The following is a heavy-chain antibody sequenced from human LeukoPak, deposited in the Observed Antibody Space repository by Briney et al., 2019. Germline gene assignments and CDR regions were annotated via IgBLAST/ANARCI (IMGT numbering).Heavy chain of an antibody. D-gene: IGHD2-21*02. Sequence: GGSLRLSCAASGFTFSSYAMHWVRQAPGKGLEWVSGISRNSGSIGYADSVKGRFTISRDNAKNSLYLQMNSLRAEDTAVYYCAKGSGSFYCGGDCYFDYWGQGTLVTVSS. J-gene: IGHJ4*02. V-gene: IGHV3-9*01. CDR2: ISRNSGSI. CDR3: AKGSGSFYCGGDCYFDY. CDR1: GFTFSSYA.